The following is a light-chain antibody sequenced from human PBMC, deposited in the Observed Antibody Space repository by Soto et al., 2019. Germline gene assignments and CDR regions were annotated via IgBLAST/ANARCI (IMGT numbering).Light chain of an antibody. Sequence: EIVMTQSPATLSVSPGERATLSCRASQSVSSNLAWYQQKPGQAPRLLIYGASTRATGIPARFSGSGSGTEFTLTLSSLQSEDFAFYYCQQYNNWPPYNFGQGTKLEIK. J-gene: IGKJ2*01. CDR1: QSVSSN. CDR2: GAS. V-gene: IGKV3-15*01. CDR3: QQYNNWPPYN.